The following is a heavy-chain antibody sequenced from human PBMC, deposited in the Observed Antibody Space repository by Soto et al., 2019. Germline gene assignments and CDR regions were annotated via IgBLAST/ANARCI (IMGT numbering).Heavy chain of an antibody. CDR1: GGSISSGGYS. V-gene: IGHV4-30-2*01. CDR2: IYHSGST. Sequence: SETLSLTCAVSGGSISSGGYSWSWIRQPPGKGLEWIGYIYHSGSTYYNPSLKSRVTISVDRSKNQFSLKLSSVTAADTAVYYCARYYYGSGSYKSGGQTKYYFDYWGQGTLVTVSS. D-gene: IGHD3-10*01. J-gene: IGHJ4*02. CDR3: ARYYYGSGSYKSGGQTKYYFDY.